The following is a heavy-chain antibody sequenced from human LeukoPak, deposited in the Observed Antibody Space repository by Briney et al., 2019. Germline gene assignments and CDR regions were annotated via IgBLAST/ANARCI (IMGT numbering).Heavy chain of an antibody. J-gene: IGHJ6*03. CDR2: MNPNSGNT. CDR1: GYTFTSYD. CDR3: ARPYRSSWYYYYYYMDV. Sequence: APVKVSCKASGYTFTSYDINWVRQATGQGLEWMGWMNPNSGNTGYAQKFQGRVTMTRNTSISTAYMELSSLRSEDTAVYYCARPYRSSWYYYYYYMDVWGKGTTVTISS. V-gene: IGHV1-8*01. D-gene: IGHD6-13*01.